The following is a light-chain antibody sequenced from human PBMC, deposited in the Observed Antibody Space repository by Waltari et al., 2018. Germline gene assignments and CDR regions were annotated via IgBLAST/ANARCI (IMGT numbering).Light chain of an antibody. CDR1: SGSIASNY. CDR2: EDN. J-gene: IGLJ2*01. CDR3: QSHDANHYVV. V-gene: IGLV6-57*03. Sequence: NFMLTQPHSVSESPGKTVTISCTRSSGSIASNYVQWYQRRPGSVPTTVIYEDNQRPSWVPDLFSGSIDSSSNSASLTISGLQTEDEADYYCQSHDANHYVVFGGGTKVTVL.